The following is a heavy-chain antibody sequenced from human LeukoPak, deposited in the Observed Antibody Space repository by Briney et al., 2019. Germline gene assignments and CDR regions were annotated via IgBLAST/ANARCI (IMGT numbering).Heavy chain of an antibody. V-gene: IGHV1-69*13. Sequence: SVKVSCKASGYTFTSYDLNWVRRATGQGLEWMGGIIPIFGTANYAQKFQGRVTITADESTSTAYMELSSLRSEDTAVYYCAREYHYDSSGFPGYWGQGTLVTVSS. J-gene: IGHJ4*02. CDR1: GYTFTSYD. CDR3: AREYHYDSSGFPGY. CDR2: IIPIFGTA. D-gene: IGHD3-22*01.